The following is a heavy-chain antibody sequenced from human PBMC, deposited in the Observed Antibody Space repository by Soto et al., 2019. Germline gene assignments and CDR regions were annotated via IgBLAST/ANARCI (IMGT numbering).Heavy chain of an antibody. J-gene: IGHJ6*02. CDR1: GYTFASYG. CDR2: ISTYIGNT. Sequence: ASVKVSCKASGYTFASYGISWVRQAPGQGLEWMGWISTYIGNTKHAKRVQGRVTMTTDTSTTTAYMELRSLRSDDTAVYYCARGSIKWYYGQSYYCKYGMDVWGQGTTVTVAS. V-gene: IGHV1-18*04. CDR3: ARGSIKWYYGQSYYCKYGMDV. D-gene: IGHD1-7*01.